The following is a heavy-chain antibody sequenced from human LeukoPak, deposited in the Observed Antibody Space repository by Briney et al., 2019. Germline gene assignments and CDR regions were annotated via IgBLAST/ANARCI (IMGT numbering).Heavy chain of an antibody. CDR1: GYTFTSYY. J-gene: IGHJ3*02. Sequence: ASVKVSCKASGYTFTSYYMHWVRQAPGQGLEWMGIINPSGGGTSYAQKFQGRVTMTRDTSTNTVYMELSSLRSEDTAVYYCAKDSAYCSSTSCYTDLEVNAFDIWGQGTMVTVSS. D-gene: IGHD2-2*02. CDR3: AKDSAYCSSTSCYTDLEVNAFDI. V-gene: IGHV1-46*01. CDR2: INPSGGGT.